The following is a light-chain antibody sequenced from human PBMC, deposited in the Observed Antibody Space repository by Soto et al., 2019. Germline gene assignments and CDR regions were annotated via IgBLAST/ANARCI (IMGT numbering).Light chain of an antibody. CDR3: SSYTSRSTPM. J-gene: IGLJ3*02. CDR1: SSDVGGYNY. Sequence: QSALTQPASVSGSPGQSITISCTGTSSDVGGYNYVSWYQQHPGRAPKLMIYDVSNRPSGVSNRFSGSKSDNTASLTISGLQAEDEADYYCSSYTSRSTPMFGGGTKVTVL. V-gene: IGLV2-14*01. CDR2: DVS.